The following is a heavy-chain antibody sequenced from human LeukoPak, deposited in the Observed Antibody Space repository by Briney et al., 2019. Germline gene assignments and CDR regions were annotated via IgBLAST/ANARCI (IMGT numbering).Heavy chain of an antibody. Sequence: PSETLSLTCAVYGGSFSGYYWSWIRQPPGKGLEWIGEINHSGSTNYNPSLKSRVTISVDTSKNQFSLKLSSVTAADTAVFYCASLTTAVAFDIWGQGTMVTVSS. CDR2: INHSGST. J-gene: IGHJ3*02. CDR3: ASLTTAVAFDI. CDR1: GGSFSGYY. D-gene: IGHD3-22*01. V-gene: IGHV4-34*01.